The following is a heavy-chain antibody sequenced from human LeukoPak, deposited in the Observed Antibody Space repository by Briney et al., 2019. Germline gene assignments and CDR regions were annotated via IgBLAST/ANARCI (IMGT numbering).Heavy chain of an antibody. CDR3: ARIIFYYGSGSHRELDY. D-gene: IGHD3-10*01. V-gene: IGHV4-38-2*02. Sequence: SETXSLTXTVSGYSISSGCYWGWIRQPPGKXLXXIGSIYHSGNTFYNPSLKSRVTMSVDTSKDQFSLKLNSVTAADTAVYYCARIIFYYGSGSHRELDYWGQGTLVTVSS. J-gene: IGHJ4*02. CDR1: GYSISSGCY. CDR2: IYHSGNT.